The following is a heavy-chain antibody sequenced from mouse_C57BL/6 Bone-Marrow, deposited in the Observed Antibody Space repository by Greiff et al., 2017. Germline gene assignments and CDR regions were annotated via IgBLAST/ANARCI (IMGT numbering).Heavy chain of an antibody. D-gene: IGHD1-1*01. CDR2: IDPENGDT. CDR3: TTLLTTVVAPDY. Sequence: EVQLKQSGAELVRPGASVKLSCTASGFNIKDDYMHWVKQRPEQGLEWIGWIDPENGDTEYASKFQGKATITANTSSNTAYLQLSSLTSEDTAVYYCTTLLTTVVAPDYWGQGTTLTVSS. J-gene: IGHJ2*01. CDR1: GFNIKDDY. V-gene: IGHV14-4*01.